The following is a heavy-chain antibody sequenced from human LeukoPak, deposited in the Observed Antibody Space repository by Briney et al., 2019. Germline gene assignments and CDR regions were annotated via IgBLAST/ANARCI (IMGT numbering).Heavy chain of an antibody. CDR3: ARGGRIAAAGTGDY. D-gene: IGHD6-13*01. Sequence: ASVKVSCKASGYTFSDYDINWVRQATGQGLEWMGWMNPNSGNTGYAQKLQGRVTMTTDTSTSTAYMELRSLRSDDTAVYYCARGGRIAAAGTGDYWGQGTLVTVSS. CDR1: GYTFSDYD. J-gene: IGHJ4*02. CDR2: MNPNSGNT. V-gene: IGHV1-8*01.